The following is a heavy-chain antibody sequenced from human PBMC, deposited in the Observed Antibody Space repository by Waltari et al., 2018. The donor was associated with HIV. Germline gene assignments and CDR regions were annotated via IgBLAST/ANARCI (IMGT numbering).Heavy chain of an antibody. V-gene: IGHV3-9*01. J-gene: IGHJ6*02. Sequence: EVQLVESGGGLVQPGRSLRLSCVASGFTFDDYAMHWVRQAPGKGLEWVSGISWNSGSIGYADSVKGRFTISRDNAKNSLYLQMNSLRAEDTALYYCAKDTVVTGMDVWGQGTTVTVSS. CDR3: AKDTVVTGMDV. CDR2: ISWNSGSI. CDR1: GFTFDDYA. D-gene: IGHD2-15*01.